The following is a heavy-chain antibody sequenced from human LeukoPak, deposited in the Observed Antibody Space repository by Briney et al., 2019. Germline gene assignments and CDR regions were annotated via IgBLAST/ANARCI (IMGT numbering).Heavy chain of an antibody. CDR3: ARDRAVAGTGGHWFDP. J-gene: IGHJ5*02. Sequence: PSETLSLTCTVSGGSISSSYWSWIRQPPGKGLEWIGYIYYSGSTNYNPSLKSRVTISVDTSKNQFSLKLSSVTAADTAVYYCARDRAVAGTGGHWFDPWGQGTLVTVSS. D-gene: IGHD6-19*01. V-gene: IGHV4-59*01. CDR2: IYYSGST. CDR1: GGSISSSY.